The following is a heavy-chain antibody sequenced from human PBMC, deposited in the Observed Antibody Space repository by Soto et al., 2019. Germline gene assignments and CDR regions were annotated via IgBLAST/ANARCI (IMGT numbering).Heavy chain of an antibody. CDR1: GYTFTSYA. V-gene: IGHV1-3*01. CDR2: INAGNGNT. Sequence: ASVKVSCKASGYTFTSYAMHWVRQAPGQRLEWMGWINAGNGNTKYSQKFQGRVTITRDTSASTAYMELSSLRSEDTAVYYCARDPTPAGYYGSGTFDYWGRGTLVTVSS. CDR3: ARDPTPAGYYGSGTFDY. J-gene: IGHJ4*02. D-gene: IGHD3-10*01.